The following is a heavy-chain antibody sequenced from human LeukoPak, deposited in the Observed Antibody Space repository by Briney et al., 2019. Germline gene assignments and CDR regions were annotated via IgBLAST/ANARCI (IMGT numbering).Heavy chain of an antibody. Sequence: GGSLRLSCAASGFTFSSYEMNWDRQAPGKGLEWVSYISSSGSTIYYADSVKGRFTISRDNAKNSLYLQMNSLRAEDTAVYYCATIRRYYYDSSGYLDYWGQGTLVTVSS. D-gene: IGHD3-22*01. CDR3: ATIRRYYYDSSGYLDY. CDR2: ISSSGSTI. CDR1: GFTFSSYE. V-gene: IGHV3-48*03. J-gene: IGHJ4*02.